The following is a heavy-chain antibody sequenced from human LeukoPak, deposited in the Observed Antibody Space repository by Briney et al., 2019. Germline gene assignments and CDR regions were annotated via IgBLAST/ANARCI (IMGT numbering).Heavy chain of an antibody. J-gene: IGHJ4*02. CDR2: IYHSGST. D-gene: IGHD4-17*01. CDR1: GYSISSGYY. Sequence: KSSETLSLTCAVSGYSISSGYYWGWIRQPPGKGLEWIGSIYHSGSTYYNPSLKSRVTISVDTSKNQFSLKLSSVTAADTAVYYCARGEPDYGDYIFDYWGQGTLVTVSS. CDR3: ARGEPDYGDYIFDY. V-gene: IGHV4-38-2*01.